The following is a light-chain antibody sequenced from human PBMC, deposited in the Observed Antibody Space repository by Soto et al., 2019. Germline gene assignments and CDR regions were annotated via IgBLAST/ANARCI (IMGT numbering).Light chain of an antibody. V-gene: IGLV2-14*03. Sequence: QSALTQPASVSGSPGQSVTISCTGASSDVGAYEHVSWYQQHPGRAPKLILYDVNNRPSGVSNHFSGSKSGNTASLAISGLRSEDEADYYCAAWDDSLNGLYVFGTGTKLTVL. J-gene: IGLJ1*01. CDR3: AAWDDSLNGLYV. CDR2: DVN. CDR1: SSDVGAYEH.